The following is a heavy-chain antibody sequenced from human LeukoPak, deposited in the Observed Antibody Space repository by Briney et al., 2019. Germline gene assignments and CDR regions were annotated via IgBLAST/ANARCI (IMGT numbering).Heavy chain of an antibody. CDR3: AKFSGWPTNYFDY. D-gene: IGHD6-19*01. CDR1: GFTFSNAW. V-gene: IGHV3-15*01. CDR2: IKSKTDGGTT. J-gene: IGHJ4*02. Sequence: GGSLRLSCAASGFTFSNAWMSWVRQAPGKGQEWVGRIKSKTDGGTTDYAAPVKGRFTISRDDSKNTLYLQMNSLSAEDTAVYYCAKFSGWPTNYFDYWGQGTLVTVSS.